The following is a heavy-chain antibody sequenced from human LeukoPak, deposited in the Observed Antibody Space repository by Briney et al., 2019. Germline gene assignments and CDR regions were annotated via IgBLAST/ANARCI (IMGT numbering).Heavy chain of an antibody. CDR1: GFIFSNYG. V-gene: IGHV3-23*01. CDR3: ARRAGAYSHPYDY. CDR2: ISGSGGST. J-gene: IGHJ4*02. Sequence: GGSLRLSCAASGFIFSNYGMSWVRQAPGKGLEWVSTISGSGGSTYYADSVKGRFTISRDNSKNTLYLQMDSLRAEDTAVYYCARRAGAYSHPYDYWGQGTLVTVSS. D-gene: IGHD4/OR15-4a*01.